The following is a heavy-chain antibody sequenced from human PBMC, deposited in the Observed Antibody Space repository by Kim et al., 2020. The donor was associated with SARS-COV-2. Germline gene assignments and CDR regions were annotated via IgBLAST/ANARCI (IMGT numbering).Heavy chain of an antibody. D-gene: IGHD5-12*01. CDR1: GFTFSDYY. Sequence: GGSLRLSCAASGFTFSDYYMSWIRQAPGKGLEWVSYISSSGSIIYYADSVKGRFTISRDNAKNSLYLQMNSLRAEDTAVYYCARAVFGYSGYDPYFDYWGQGTLVTVSS. J-gene: IGHJ4*02. CDR2: ISSSGSII. V-gene: IGHV3-11*04. CDR3: ARAVFGYSGYDPYFDY.